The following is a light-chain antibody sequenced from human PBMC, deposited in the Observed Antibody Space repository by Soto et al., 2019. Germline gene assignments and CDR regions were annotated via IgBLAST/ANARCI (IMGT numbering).Light chain of an antibody. CDR3: HNYRRTNPK. CDR2: GVC. V-gene: IGKV3-20*01. CDR1: QRVTNNQ. J-gene: IGKJ1*01. Sequence: LLAQSPFTRSLSPGESATLCCRASQRVTNNQFAWFRRKPCQAPSLLIWGVCNRAPGIQDTFSGRGPGKELPITISRPDPEDFVVLYCHNYRRTNPKFGQGKHVDIK.